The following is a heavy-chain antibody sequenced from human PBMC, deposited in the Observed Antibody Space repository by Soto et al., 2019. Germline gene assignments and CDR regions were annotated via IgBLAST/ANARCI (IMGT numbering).Heavy chain of an antibody. Sequence: SETLSLTCAVYGGSFSGYYWSWIRQPPGKGLEWIGEINHSGSTNYNPSLKSRVTISIDTSKNQFSLKLSSVTAADTAVYYCARQGYCSSTSCYSLSYYYYMDVWGKGTTV. V-gene: IGHV4-34*01. CDR3: ARQGYCSSTSCYSLSYYYYMDV. CDR1: GGSFSGYY. D-gene: IGHD2-2*01. CDR2: INHSGST. J-gene: IGHJ6*03.